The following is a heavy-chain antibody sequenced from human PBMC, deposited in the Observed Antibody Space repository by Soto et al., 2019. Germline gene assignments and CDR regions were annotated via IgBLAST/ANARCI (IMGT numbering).Heavy chain of an antibody. CDR2: ISYDGSNK. D-gene: IGHD6-13*01. V-gene: IGHV3-30-3*01. CDR3: ARDREPRIAAAGTGFDF. J-gene: IGHJ4*02. Sequence: LRLSCAASGFTFSNYAMHWVRQAPGKGLEWVAVISYDGSNKYYTDSVKGRFTISRDNSKNTLYLQMNSLRAEDTAVYYCARDREPRIAAAGTGFDFWGQGALVTVSS. CDR1: GFTFSNYA.